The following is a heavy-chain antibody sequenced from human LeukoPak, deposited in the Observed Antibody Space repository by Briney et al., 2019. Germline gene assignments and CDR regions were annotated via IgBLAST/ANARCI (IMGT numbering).Heavy chain of an antibody. V-gene: IGHV4-61*02. CDR1: GGSISSGSYF. J-gene: IGHJ4*02. D-gene: IGHD3-9*01. CDR3: ARNDILTGYCFDY. Sequence: SETLSLTCTVSGGSISSGSYFWSWIRQPAGRGLEWIGRIYTSGSTNYNPSLKSRVTISVDTSKNQFSLKLSSVTAADTAVYYCARNDILTGYCFDYWGQGTLVTVSS. CDR2: IYTSGST.